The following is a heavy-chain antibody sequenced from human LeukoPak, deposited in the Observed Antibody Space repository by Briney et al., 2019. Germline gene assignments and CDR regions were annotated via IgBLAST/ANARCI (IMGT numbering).Heavy chain of an antibody. Sequence: QTGGSLRLSCAASGFTFSRNGMHWVRQAPGKGLEWVALIWYDGSKKYYADSVKGRFTISRDNSKNTLYLQMNSLRAEDTAVYYCARDIKVDYYVQSGFDPWGQGTLVTVSS. V-gene: IGHV3-30*02. CDR2: IWYDGSKK. D-gene: IGHD3-10*02. CDR3: ARDIKVDYYVQSGFDP. J-gene: IGHJ5*02. CDR1: GFTFSRNG.